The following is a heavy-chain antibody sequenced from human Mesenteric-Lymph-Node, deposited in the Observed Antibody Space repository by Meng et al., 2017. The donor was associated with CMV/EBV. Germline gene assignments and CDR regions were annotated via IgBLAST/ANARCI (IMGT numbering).Heavy chain of an antibody. CDR1: GFRFEDHV. V-gene: IGHV3-9*01. CDR3: ARVATRNFDY. J-gene: IGHJ4*02. Sequence: SLKISCEVSGFRFEDHVMHWVRQAPGRGLEWVSSISWNSGNVDYVDAVEGRFTISRDNAKNTLYLQMNSLRAEDTAVYYCARVATRNFDYWGQGTLVTVSS. D-gene: IGHD3-3*02. CDR2: ISWNSGNV.